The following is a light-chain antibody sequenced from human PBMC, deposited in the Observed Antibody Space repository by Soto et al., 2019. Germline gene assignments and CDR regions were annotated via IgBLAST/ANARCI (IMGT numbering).Light chain of an antibody. J-gene: IGKJ1*01. CDR2: DAS. CDR3: QQYNSYWT. Sequence: DIQMTQSPSTLSAFVGDRVTITCRASQSMSRWLAWYQQKPGKAPKLLIYDASSLKSGVPSRFSGSGSGTEFILTISSLQPDDFATYYCQQYNSYWTFGQGTKVDIK. V-gene: IGKV1-5*01. CDR1: QSMSRW.